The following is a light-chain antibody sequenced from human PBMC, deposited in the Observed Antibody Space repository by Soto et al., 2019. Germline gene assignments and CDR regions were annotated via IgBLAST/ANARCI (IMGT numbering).Light chain of an antibody. CDR1: QSVNNNY. Sequence: EIVLTQSPGTLSLSTGERATLSCRASQSVNNNYLAWYQQKPGQAPRLLIYGAFSRATGIPDRFSGSGSGTDFTLTISSLEPEDFAVYYCQQRSNWPPRFTFGPGTKVDIK. CDR3: QQRSNWPPRFT. J-gene: IGKJ3*01. CDR2: GAF. V-gene: IGKV3D-20*02.